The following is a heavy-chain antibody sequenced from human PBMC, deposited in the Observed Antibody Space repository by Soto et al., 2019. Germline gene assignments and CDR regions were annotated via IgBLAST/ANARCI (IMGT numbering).Heavy chain of an antibody. V-gene: IGHV1-3*01. CDR2: INAGNGNT. D-gene: IGHD2-2*01. CDR3: AKPRYCSSTSCYLVFDY. CDR1: GYTFTSYA. J-gene: IGHJ4*02. Sequence: ASVKVSCKASGYTFTSYAMLWVRQAPGQRLEWMGWINAGNGNTKYSQKFQGRVTITRDTSASTAYMELSSLRSEDTAVYYCAKPRYCSSTSCYLVFDYWGQGTLVTVSS.